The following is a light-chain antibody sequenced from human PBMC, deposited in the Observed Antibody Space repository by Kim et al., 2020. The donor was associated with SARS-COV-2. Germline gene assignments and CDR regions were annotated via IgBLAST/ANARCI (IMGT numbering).Light chain of an antibody. J-gene: IGLJ3*02. CDR1: IRRSYY. CDR3: NSRDSSGNHL. Sequence: VALRQTVSITCQRDIRRSYYESWYQQRTGQAPVLVIYGKNDRPSGIPDRFSGTSTGNTASLTITGAQAENEADYYSNSRDSSGNHLFSGGTQLTIL. V-gene: IGLV3-19*01. CDR2: GKN.